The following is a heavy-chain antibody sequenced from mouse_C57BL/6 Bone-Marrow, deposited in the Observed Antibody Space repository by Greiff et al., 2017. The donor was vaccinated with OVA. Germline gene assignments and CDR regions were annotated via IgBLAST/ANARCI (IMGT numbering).Heavy chain of an antibody. CDR2: IYPGDGDT. Sequence: QVQLQQSGAELVKPGASVKISCKASGYAFSSYWMNWVKQRPGKGLEWIGQIYPGDGDTNYNGKFKGKATLTADKSSSTAYMQLSSLTSEDSAVYFCARGTTVVSTEKYFDVWGTGTTVTVSS. CDR1: GYAFSSYW. CDR3: ARGTTVVSTEKYFDV. J-gene: IGHJ1*03. V-gene: IGHV1-80*01. D-gene: IGHD1-1*01.